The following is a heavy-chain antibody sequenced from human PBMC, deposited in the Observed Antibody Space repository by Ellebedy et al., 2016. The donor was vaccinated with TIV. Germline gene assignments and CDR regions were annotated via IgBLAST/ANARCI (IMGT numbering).Heavy chain of an antibody. D-gene: IGHD2-2*01. J-gene: IGHJ4*02. V-gene: IGHV1-69*13. CDR1: GGTFSSYA. Sequence: AASVKVSCKASGGTFSSYAISWVRQAPGQGLEWMGGIIPIFGTANYAQKFQGRVTITADESTSTAYMELSSLRSEDTAVYYCARGVAAMPPDDYWGQGTLVTVSS. CDR2: IIPIFGTA. CDR3: ARGVAAMPPDDY.